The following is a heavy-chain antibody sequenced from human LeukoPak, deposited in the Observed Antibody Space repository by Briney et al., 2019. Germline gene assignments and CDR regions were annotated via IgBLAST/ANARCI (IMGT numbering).Heavy chain of an antibody. CDR1: GFTFSNYW. J-gene: IGHJ5*02. CDR2: IRHDGGEQ. V-gene: IGHV3-7*01. CDR3: AGSRTAGTGTLDP. Sequence: GGSLRLSCGASGFTFSNYWMSWVRQAPGKGLAWVANIRHDGGEQYYVDSVKGRFTISRDNAKNSLYLQMASLRAEDTAVYYCAGSRTAGTGTLDPWVQGTLVTVSS. D-gene: IGHD6-19*01.